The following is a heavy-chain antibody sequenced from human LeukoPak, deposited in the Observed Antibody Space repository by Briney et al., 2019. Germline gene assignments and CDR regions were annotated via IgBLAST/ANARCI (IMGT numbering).Heavy chain of an antibody. V-gene: IGHV1-69*13. D-gene: IGHD3-3*01. Sequence: ASVKVSCKASGGTFSSYAISWVRQAPGQGLEWMGVIIPIFGTANYAQKFQGRVTITADESTSTAYMELSSLRSEDTAVYYCARVRGDDFWSGYFYFDYWGQGTLVTVSS. J-gene: IGHJ4*02. CDR3: ARVRGDDFWSGYFYFDY. CDR1: GGTFSSYA. CDR2: IIPIFGTA.